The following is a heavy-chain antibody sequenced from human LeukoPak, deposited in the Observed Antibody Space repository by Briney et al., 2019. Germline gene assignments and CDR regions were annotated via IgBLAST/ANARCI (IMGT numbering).Heavy chain of an antibody. Sequence: PGGSLRLSCAASGFTFSSYWMSWIRQPPGKGLEWIGEINHSGSTNYNPSLKSRVTISVDTSKNQFSLKLSSVTAADTAVYYCARRAGRYSGYDLKVWGQGTLVTVSS. J-gene: IGHJ4*02. D-gene: IGHD5-12*01. CDR1: GFTFSSYW. V-gene: IGHV4-34*01. CDR3: ARRAGRYSGYDLKV. CDR2: INHSGST.